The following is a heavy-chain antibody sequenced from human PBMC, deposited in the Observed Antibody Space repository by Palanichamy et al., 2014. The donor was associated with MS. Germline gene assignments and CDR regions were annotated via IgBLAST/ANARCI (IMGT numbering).Heavy chain of an antibody. D-gene: IGHD2-2*01. V-gene: IGHV3-30-3*01. CDR3: ARGYCSSTSCYFDY. CDR2: ISYDGSNK. CDR1: GFTFSSYA. Sequence: QVQLVEVWGRAWSSLGRSLRLSCAASGFTFSSYAMHWVRQAPGKGLEWVAVISYDGSNKYYADSVKGRFTISRDSSKNTLYLQMNSLRAEDTAVYYCARGYCSSTSCYFDYWGQGTLVTVSS. J-gene: IGHJ4*02.